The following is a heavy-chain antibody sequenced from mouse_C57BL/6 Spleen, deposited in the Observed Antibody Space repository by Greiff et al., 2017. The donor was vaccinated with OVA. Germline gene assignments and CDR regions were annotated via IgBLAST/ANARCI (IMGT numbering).Heavy chain of an antibody. CDR1: GYAFSSYW. Sequence: QVQLQQSGAELVKPGASVKISCKASGYAFSSYWMNWVKQRPGKGLEWIGQIYPGDGDTTYNGKFKGKATLTADTSSSTAYMQLSSLTSEDSAVYFSAREAVDAMDYWGQGTSVTVSS. V-gene: IGHV1-80*01. CDR3: AREAVDAMDY. D-gene: IGHD1-1*01. CDR2: IYPGDGDT. J-gene: IGHJ4*01.